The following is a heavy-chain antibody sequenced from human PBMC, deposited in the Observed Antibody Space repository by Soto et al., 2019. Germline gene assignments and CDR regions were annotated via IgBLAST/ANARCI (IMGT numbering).Heavy chain of an antibody. CDR2: INPSGGST. CDR3: ARGMTIFGGYYYYGMDG. Sequence: ASVKVSCKASGYTFTSYYMHWVRQAPGQGLEWMGIINPSGGSTSYAQKFQGRVTMTRDTSTSTVYMELSSLRSEDTAVYYCARGMTIFGGYYYYGMDGWGQGTTVTVYS. D-gene: IGHD3-3*01. V-gene: IGHV1-46*01. CDR1: GYTFTSYY. J-gene: IGHJ6*02.